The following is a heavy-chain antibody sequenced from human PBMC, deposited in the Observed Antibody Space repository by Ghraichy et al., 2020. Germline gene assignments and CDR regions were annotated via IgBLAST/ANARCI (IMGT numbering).Heavy chain of an antibody. CDR3: AHTYFYDILTGYYGTSPFYFDY. J-gene: IGHJ4*02. CDR1: GFSLSTSGVG. Sequence: SGPTLVKPTQTLTLTCTFSGFSLSTSGVGVGWIRQPPGKALEWLALIYWDDDKRYSPSLKSRLTITKDTSKNQVVLTMTNMDPVDTATYYCAHTYFYDILTGYYGTSPFYFDYWGQGTLVTVSS. D-gene: IGHD3-9*01. V-gene: IGHV2-5*02. CDR2: IYWDDDK.